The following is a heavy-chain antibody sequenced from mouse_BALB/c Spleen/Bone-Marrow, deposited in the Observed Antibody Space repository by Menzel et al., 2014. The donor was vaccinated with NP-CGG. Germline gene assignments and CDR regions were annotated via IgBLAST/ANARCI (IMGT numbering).Heavy chain of an antibody. J-gene: IGHJ2*01. D-gene: IGHD2-2*01. CDR3: AREGYGYQYFDY. CDR1: GYTFTDYW. Sequence: QVQLQQSGAELVMPGASVKMSCKASGYTFTDYWMHWVKQRPGQGLEWIGAIDTSDSYTSYNQKFKGKATLTVDGSSSTAYMQLSSLTSEDSAVYYCAREGYGYQYFDYWGQGTTLTVSS. V-gene: IGHV1-69*01. CDR2: IDTSDSYT.